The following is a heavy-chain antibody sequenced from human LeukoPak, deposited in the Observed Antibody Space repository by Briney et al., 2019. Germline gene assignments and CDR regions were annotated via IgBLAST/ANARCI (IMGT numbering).Heavy chain of an antibody. Sequence: EASVKVSCKASGYTFTSYDINWVRQATGQGLEWMGWMNPNSGNTGYAQKFQGRVTITRNTSISTAYMELSSLRSEDTAVYYCARDPLYLVGFDPWGQGTLVTVSS. V-gene: IGHV1-8*03. CDR3: ARDPLYLVGFDP. D-gene: IGHD2-8*02. CDR2: MNPNSGNT. CDR1: GYTFTSYD. J-gene: IGHJ5*02.